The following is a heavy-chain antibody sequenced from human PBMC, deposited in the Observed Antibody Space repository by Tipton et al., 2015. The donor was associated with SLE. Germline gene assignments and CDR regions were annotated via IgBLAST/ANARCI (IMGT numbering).Heavy chain of an antibody. D-gene: IGHD6-13*01. CDR2: IYYSGST. Sequence: TLSLTCTVSGGSISSYYWSWIRQPPGKGLEWVGYIYYSGSTNYNPSLKSRVTISVDTSKNQFSLKLSSVTAADTAVYYCARDWHSSSPWAFDIWGQGTMVTVSS. V-gene: IGHV4-59*12. CDR1: GGSISSYY. J-gene: IGHJ3*02. CDR3: ARDWHSSSPWAFDI.